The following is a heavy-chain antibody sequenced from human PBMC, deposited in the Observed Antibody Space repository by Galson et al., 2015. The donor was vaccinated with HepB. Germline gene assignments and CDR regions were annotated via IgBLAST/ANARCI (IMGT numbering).Heavy chain of an antibody. Sequence: SLRLSCAASGFTFSSYAMHWVRQAPGKGLEWVAVISYDGSNKYYADSVKGRFTISRDNSKNTLYLQMNSLRAEDTAVYYCASSTTNRGTHVYWYFDLWGRGTLVTVSS. CDR3: ASSTTNRGTHVYWYFDL. V-gene: IGHV3-30*04. J-gene: IGHJ2*01. D-gene: IGHD2/OR15-2a*01. CDR1: GFTFSSYA. CDR2: ISYDGSNK.